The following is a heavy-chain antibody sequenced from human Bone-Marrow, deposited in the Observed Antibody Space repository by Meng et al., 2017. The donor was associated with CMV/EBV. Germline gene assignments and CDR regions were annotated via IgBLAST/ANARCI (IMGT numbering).Heavy chain of an antibody. V-gene: IGHV3-66*02. CDR2: IYSGGST. J-gene: IGHJ4*02. CDR3: AREGFGSSSWRTGFDY. D-gene: IGHD6-13*01. Sequence: GESLKISCAASGFTVSSNYMSWVRQAPGKGLEWVSVIYSGGSTYYADSVKGRFTISRDNSKNTLYLQMNSLRAEDTAVYYCAREGFGSSSWRTGFDYWGQGTLVTVSS. CDR1: GFTVSSNY.